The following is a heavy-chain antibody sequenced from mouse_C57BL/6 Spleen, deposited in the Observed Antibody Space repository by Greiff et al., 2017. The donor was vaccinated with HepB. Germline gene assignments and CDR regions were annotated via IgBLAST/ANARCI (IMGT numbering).Heavy chain of an antibody. CDR1: GFNIKDYY. V-gene: IGHV14-2*01. Sequence: VHVKQSGAELVKPGASVKLSCTASGFNIKDYYMHWVKQRTEQGLEWIGRIDPEDGETKYAPKFQGKATITADTSSNTAYLQLSSLTSEDTAVYYCARGYYYDYDKEGFDYWGQGTTLTVSS. D-gene: IGHD2-4*01. CDR3: ARGYYYDYDKEGFDY. J-gene: IGHJ2*01. CDR2: IDPEDGET.